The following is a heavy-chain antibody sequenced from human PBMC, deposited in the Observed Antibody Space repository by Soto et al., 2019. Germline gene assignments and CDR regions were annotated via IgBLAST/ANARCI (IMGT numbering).Heavy chain of an antibody. CDR1: GGSISSSSYY. CDR2: IYYSGST. CDR3: ASDIPSPRLAGDGEYYYYGLDV. D-gene: IGHD7-27*01. J-gene: IGHJ6*02. V-gene: IGHV4-39*07. Sequence: SETLSLTCTVSGGSISSSSYYWGWIRQPPGKGLEWIGSIYYSGSTYYNPALKSRVTISVDTSKNQFSLKLSSVTAADTAVYYCASDIPSPRLAGDGEYYYYGLDVWGQGTTVTVSS.